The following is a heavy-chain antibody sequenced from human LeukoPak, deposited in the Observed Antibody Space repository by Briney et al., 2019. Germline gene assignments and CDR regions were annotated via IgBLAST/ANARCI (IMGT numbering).Heavy chain of an antibody. CDR3: ARDHTAPTIIWDC. CDR2: INPDGSEM. J-gene: IGHJ4*02. Sequence: GGSLRLSCETSGFIFRSHWMSWVRQALGKGLEWVANINPDGSEMHYVDSVKGRITVSRDNAKNSMYLQMNSLRAEDTAVYYCARDHTAPTIIWDCWGQGTLVTVSS. V-gene: IGHV3-7*01. D-gene: IGHD3/OR15-3a*01. CDR1: GFIFRSHW.